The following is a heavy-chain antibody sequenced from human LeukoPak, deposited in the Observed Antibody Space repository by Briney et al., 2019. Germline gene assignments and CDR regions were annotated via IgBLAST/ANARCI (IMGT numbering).Heavy chain of an antibody. D-gene: IGHD1-26*01. V-gene: IGHV1-69*06. CDR3: ARDRGGSYLYYFDY. CDR1: GGTFSGYA. CDR2: IIPIFGTA. J-gene: IGHJ4*02. Sequence: ASVRVSCKASGGTFSGYAISWGRQAPGQGLEWMGGIIPIFGTANYAQKFQGRVTITADKSTSTAYMELSSLRSEDTAVYYCARDRGGSYLYYFDYWGQGTLVTVSS.